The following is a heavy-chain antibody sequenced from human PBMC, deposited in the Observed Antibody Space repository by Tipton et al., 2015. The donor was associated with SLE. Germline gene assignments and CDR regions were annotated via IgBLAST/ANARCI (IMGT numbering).Heavy chain of an antibody. Sequence: QVQLVQSGAEVKKPGASVKVSCKASGYTFITYGITWVRQAPGQGLEWMGWISAYNGNTNYAQKLQGRVTMTTDTSTSTAYMELRSLRSDDTAVYYCASGVTIFGVVPTDYWGQGTLVTVSS. CDR3: ASGVTIFGVVPTDY. D-gene: IGHD3-3*01. CDR1: GYTFITYG. CDR2: ISAYNGNT. J-gene: IGHJ4*02. V-gene: IGHV1-18*01.